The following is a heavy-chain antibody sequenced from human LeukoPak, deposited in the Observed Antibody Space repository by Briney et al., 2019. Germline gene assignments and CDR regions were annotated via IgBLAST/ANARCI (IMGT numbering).Heavy chain of an antibody. CDR2: INDSGSS. J-gene: IGHJ5*02. Sequence: PSETLSLTCAVYGGSFGGYYWSWIRQPPGKGLEWIGEINDSGSSNYIPSLKSRVTISVDTSKNQFSLKLSSVTAADTAVYYCARRGPQYFSPINWFDPWGQGTLVTVSS. CDR3: ARRGPQYFSPINWFDP. V-gene: IGHV4-34*01. D-gene: IGHD3-9*01. CDR1: GGSFGGYY.